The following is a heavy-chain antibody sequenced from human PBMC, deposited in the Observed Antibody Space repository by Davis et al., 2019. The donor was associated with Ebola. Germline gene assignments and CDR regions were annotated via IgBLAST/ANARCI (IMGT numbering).Heavy chain of an antibody. D-gene: IGHD3-3*01. CDR1: GFTFRSYA. J-gene: IGHJ4*01. CDR2: IGGSGGST. Sequence: GESLKISCAASGFTFRSYAMSWVRQAPGKGLEWVSTIGGSGGSTYYADSVKGRFTISRDNSKNTLSLQMISLRAEDTAVYYCAKHYFDIWSGYYNFHHWGHGTLVTVSS. V-gene: IGHV3-23*01. CDR3: AKHYFDIWSGYYNFHH.